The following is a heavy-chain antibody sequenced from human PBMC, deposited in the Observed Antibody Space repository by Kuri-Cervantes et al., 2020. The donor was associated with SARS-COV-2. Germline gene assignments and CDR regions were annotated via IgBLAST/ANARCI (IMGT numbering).Heavy chain of an antibody. V-gene: IGHV4-59*08. CDR2: VYDSGST. J-gene: IGHJ5*02. D-gene: IGHD3-16*01. CDR3: GRQSMLSRSHES. Sequence: SETLSLTCTVSGGSISSHYWSWIRQLPGKGLEWIGYVYDSGSTNNNPTLKSRITISVDTSKNQFSLKLSSVTAADAAVYYCGRQSMLSRSHESWGQGTLVTVSS. CDR1: GGSISSHY.